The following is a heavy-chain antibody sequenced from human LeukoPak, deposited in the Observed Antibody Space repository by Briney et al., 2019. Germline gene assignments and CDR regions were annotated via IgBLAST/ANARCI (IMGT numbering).Heavy chain of an antibody. CDR2: ISSSSSTI. V-gene: IGHV3-48*01. D-gene: IGHD6-19*01. J-gene: IGHJ4*02. CDR1: GFTFSSYS. CDR3: ARDLGGWYGGGFDY. Sequence: TGGSLRLSCAASGFTFSSYSMNWVRQAPGKGLEWVSYISSSSSTIYYADSVKGRFTISRDNAKNSLYLQMNSLRAEDTAVYYCARDLGGWYGGGFDYWGQGTLVTVSS.